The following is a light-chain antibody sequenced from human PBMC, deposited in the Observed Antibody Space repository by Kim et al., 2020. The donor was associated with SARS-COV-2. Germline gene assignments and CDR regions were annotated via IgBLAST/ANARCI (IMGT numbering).Light chain of an antibody. CDR2: EVS. J-gene: IGLJ1*01. CDR1: SSDVGGYNY. Sequence: GQSVTISCTGTSSDVGGYNYVSWYQQYPGKAPNLMLYEVSKRPSGVPDRFSGSKSGNTASLTVSGLQAEDEADYYCSSYAGSHSFVFATGTKVTVL. V-gene: IGLV2-8*01. CDR3: SSYAGSHSFV.